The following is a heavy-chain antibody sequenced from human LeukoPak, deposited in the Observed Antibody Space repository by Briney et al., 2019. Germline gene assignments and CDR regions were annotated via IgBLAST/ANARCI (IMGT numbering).Heavy chain of an antibody. J-gene: IGHJ4*02. CDR3: ARGAAAAVHPDY. V-gene: IGHV3-21*01. Sequence: PGGSLRLSCAASGFTFSSYSMNWVRQAPGKGLEWVSSISSSSSYIYYADSVKGRFTISRDNAKNSLYLQMNSLRAEDTAVYYCARGAAAAVHPDYWGQGTLVTVSS. CDR2: ISSSSSYI. D-gene: IGHD6-13*01. CDR1: GFTFSSYS.